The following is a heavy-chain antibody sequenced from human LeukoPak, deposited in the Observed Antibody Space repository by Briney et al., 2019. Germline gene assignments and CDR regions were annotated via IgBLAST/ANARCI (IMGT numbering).Heavy chain of an antibody. Sequence: TPSETLSLTCTVSGGSISSYYWSWIRQPPGKGLEWIGYIYYSGSTNYNPSLKSRVTISVDTSKNQFSLKLSSVAAADTAVYYCARDGVGFDYWGQGTLVTVSS. J-gene: IGHJ4*02. CDR1: GGSISSYY. D-gene: IGHD1-26*01. CDR2: IYYSGST. V-gene: IGHV4-59*01. CDR3: ARDGVGFDY.